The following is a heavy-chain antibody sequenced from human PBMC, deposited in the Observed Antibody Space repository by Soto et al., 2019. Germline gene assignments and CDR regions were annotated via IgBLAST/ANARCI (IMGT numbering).Heavy chain of an antibody. Sequence: HPGGSLRLACAASGFTFSSYAMSWVRQAPRKGLEWVSAISGSGGSTYYADSVKGRFTISRDNSKNTLYLQMNSLRAEDTAVYYCAKSLYYYDSSGYYLWGQGTLVTVSS. D-gene: IGHD3-22*01. CDR2: ISGSGGST. CDR1: GFTFSSYA. J-gene: IGHJ4*02. V-gene: IGHV3-23*01. CDR3: AKSLYYYDSSGYYL.